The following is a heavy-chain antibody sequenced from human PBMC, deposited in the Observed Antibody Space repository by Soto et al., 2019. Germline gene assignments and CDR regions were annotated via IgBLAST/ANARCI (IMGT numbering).Heavy chain of an antibody. D-gene: IGHD1-26*01. CDR1: GGSISSDY. CDR3: ARHPSGTYYYYYGMDV. Sequence: PSETLSLTCTVSGGSISSDYLSWIRQPPGMGLEWIGYIYYSGSTNYNPSLKSRVTISVDTSKKQFSLKLSSVTAADTAVYYCARHPSGTYYYYYGMDVWGQGTTVTVSS. CDR2: IYYSGST. J-gene: IGHJ6*02. V-gene: IGHV4-59*08.